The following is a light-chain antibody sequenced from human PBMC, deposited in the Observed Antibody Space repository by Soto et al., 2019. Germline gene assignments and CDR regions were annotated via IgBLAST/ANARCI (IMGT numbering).Light chain of an antibody. CDR1: SSDVGGYNY. Sequence: QSVLTQPPSASGSPGQSVTISCTGTSSDVGGYNYVSWYQQYPGKAPKLMIYEVTKRPSGVPDRFSGSKSGNTASLTVSGLQAEDEADYYCSAFAGRNDWVLFGGGTKLTVL. V-gene: IGLV2-8*01. CDR3: SAFAGRNDWVL. J-gene: IGLJ2*01. CDR2: EVT.